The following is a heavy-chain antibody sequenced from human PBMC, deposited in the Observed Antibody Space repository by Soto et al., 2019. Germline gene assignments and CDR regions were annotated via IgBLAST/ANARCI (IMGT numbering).Heavy chain of an antibody. Sequence: EVQLLESGGGLVQPGGSLRLSCSASGFTIINFGLTWVRQAPGKGLEWVSVVSASGDIKYYADSVKGRFTISRDNSKNTLYLQMSSLRAADTAIYYCAGGPDHPGSYRGMDVWGQGTTVTVSS. D-gene: IGHD3-16*02. CDR3: AGGPDHPGSYRGMDV. V-gene: IGHV3-23*01. CDR2: VSASGDIK. J-gene: IGHJ6*02. CDR1: GFTIINFG.